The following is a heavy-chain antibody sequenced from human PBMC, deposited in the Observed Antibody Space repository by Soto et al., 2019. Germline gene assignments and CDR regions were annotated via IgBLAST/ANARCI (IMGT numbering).Heavy chain of an antibody. V-gene: IGHV3-30-3*01. CDR2: ISYDVSNK. J-gene: IGHJ4*02. CDR3: ARALRITLLGVPHY. Sequence: RFSCAASGFTFSSYAMHWVRQAPGKGLEWVAVISYDVSNKYYADSVKGRFTISRDNSKNTLYLQMNSLRAEDTAVYYCARALRITLLGVPHYGGQGALVTVSA. D-gene: IGHD3-3*01. CDR1: GFTFSSYA.